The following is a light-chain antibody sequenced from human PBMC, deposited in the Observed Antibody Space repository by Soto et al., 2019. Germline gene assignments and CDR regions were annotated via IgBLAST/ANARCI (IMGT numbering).Light chain of an antibody. J-gene: IGKJ1*01. Sequence: EIVLTQSPGTLSLSPGERATLSCRASQSVSSSYLAWYQQKPGQAPRLLIYGASSRATGIPDRFSGSGSGTEFTLTINSLQPDDFATYYCQQYSVYWTFGQGTKVDIK. CDR3: QQYSVYWT. CDR1: QSVSSSY. V-gene: IGKV3-20*01. CDR2: GAS.